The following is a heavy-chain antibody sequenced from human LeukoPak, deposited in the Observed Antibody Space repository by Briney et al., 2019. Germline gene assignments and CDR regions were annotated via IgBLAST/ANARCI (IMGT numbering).Heavy chain of an antibody. J-gene: IGHJ3*01. D-gene: IGHD1-26*01. CDR3: ASGLSGSYYRDAFDV. CDR1: GGSFSGYY. V-gene: IGHV4-34*01. CDR2: INHSGST. Sequence: SETLSLTCAVYGGSFSGYYWSWIRQPPGKGLEWIGEINHSGSTNYNPSLKSRVTISVDTSKNQFSLKLSSVTAADTAVYYCASGLSGSYYRDAFDVWGQGTMVTVSS.